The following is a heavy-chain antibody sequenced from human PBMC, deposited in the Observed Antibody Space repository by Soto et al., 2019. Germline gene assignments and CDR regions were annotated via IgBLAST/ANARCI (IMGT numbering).Heavy chain of an antibody. D-gene: IGHD1-1*01. CDR3: ARGRYGDY. V-gene: IGHV1-18*01. Sequence: QVHLVQSGAEVKKPGASVKVSCKGSGYTFTSYGITWVRQAPGQGLVWMGWISAHNGNTNYAQKLQGRVTVTRDTSTGTAYMELRSLRSDDTAVYYCARGRYGDYWGQGALVTVSS. J-gene: IGHJ4*02. CDR1: GYTFTSYG. CDR2: ISAHNGNT.